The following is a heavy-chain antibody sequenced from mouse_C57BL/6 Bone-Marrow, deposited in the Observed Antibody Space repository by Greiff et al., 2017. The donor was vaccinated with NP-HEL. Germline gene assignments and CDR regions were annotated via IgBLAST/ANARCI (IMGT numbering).Heavy chain of an antibody. CDR2: IYPGSGST. J-gene: IGHJ4*01. D-gene: IGHD1-1*02. CDR1: GYTFTSYW. V-gene: IGHV1-55*01. Sequence: QVQLKQPGAELVKPGASVKMSCKASGYTFTSYWITWVKQRPGQGLEWIGDIYPGSGSTNCNEKFKSKATLTVDTSSSTAYMQLSSLTSEDSAVYYCALWYYYAMDYWGQGTSVTVSS. CDR3: ALWYYYAMDY.